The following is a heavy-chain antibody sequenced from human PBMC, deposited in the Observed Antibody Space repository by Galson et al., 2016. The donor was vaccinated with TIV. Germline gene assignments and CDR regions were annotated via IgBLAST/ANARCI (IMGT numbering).Heavy chain of an antibody. CDR2: INPNSGGT. CDR3: ARDDGSTSGSNF. CDR1: GYTFTDYY. V-gene: IGHV1-2*02. J-gene: IGHJ4*02. D-gene: IGHD3-22*01. Sequence: SVKVSCKASGYTFTDYYVHWVRQAPGQGLEWMGWINPNSGGTIYAQKFQGRVTMTRDTSISTAFMEVKKLRYDDTALHFCARDDGSTSGSNFWGQGTLVTVSS.